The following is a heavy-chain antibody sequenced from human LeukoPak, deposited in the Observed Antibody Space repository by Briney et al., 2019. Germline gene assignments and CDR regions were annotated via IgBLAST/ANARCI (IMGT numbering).Heavy chain of an antibody. V-gene: IGHV3-30*01. CDR3: ARDGVAAAGCFDY. Sequence: GRSLRLSCAASGFTFSSYAMHWVRQAPGKGLEWVAVISYDGSNKYYADSVKGRFTISRDNSKNTLYLQMNSLRAEDTAVYYCARDGVAAAGCFDYWGQGTLVTVSS. CDR2: ISYDGSNK. D-gene: IGHD6-13*01. J-gene: IGHJ4*02. CDR1: GFTFSSYA.